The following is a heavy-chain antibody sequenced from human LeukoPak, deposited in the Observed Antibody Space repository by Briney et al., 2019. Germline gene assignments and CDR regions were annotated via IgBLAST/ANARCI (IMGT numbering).Heavy chain of an antibody. V-gene: IGHV1-2*02. D-gene: IGHD5-18*01. Sequence: ASVKVSCKASGYTFTGYYMHWVRQAPGQGLEWMGWINPNSGGTNYAQKFQGRVTMTRDTSISTAYMELSRLRSDDTAVYYCARGCGIQVWTPLFDYWGQGTLVAVSS. CDR1: GYTFTGYY. J-gene: IGHJ4*02. CDR3: ARGCGIQVWTPLFDY. CDR2: INPNSGGT.